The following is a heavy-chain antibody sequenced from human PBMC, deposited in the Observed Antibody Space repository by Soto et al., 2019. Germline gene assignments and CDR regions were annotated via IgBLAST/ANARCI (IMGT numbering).Heavy chain of an antibody. V-gene: IGHV1-69*13. CDR1: GGTFSSYA. D-gene: IGHD3-3*01. J-gene: IGHJ6*03. CDR2: IIPIFGTA. CDR3: ACERALRFLEWTHYYYYYYYMDV. Sequence: SVKVSCKASGGTFSSYAISWVRQAPGQGLEWMGGIIPIFGTANYAQKFQGRVTITADESTSTAYMELSSLRSEDTAVYYCACERALRFLEWTHYYYYYYYMDVWGKGTTVTVSS.